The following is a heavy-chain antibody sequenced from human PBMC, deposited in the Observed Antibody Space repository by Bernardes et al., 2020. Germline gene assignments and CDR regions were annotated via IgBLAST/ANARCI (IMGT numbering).Heavy chain of an antibody. CDR2: INYSGNT. Sequence: SETLSLTCTVSGGSVSGTTYYWDWLLQPPGKGLEWIGSINYSGNTYYNPALESRVTIFVDTSENQFSLKLTSMTAADTAVYYCARQAYYDRGGFDYWGQGTLVTVSS. D-gene: IGHD3-22*01. V-gene: IGHV4-39*01. CDR3: ARQAYYDRGGFDY. CDR1: GGSVSGTTYY. J-gene: IGHJ4*02.